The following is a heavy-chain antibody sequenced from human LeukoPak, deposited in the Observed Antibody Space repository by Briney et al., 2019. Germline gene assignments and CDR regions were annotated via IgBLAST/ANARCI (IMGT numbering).Heavy chain of an antibody. Sequence: ASVKVSCKASGYTFTGYYMHWVRQAPGQGLEWMGWINPNSGGTNYAQKFQGRVTLTRDTSISRAYMELSSLRSDDTAVYYCARDERYDSSGYPFDYRGQGTLVTVSS. J-gene: IGHJ4*02. CDR3: ARDERYDSSGYPFDY. D-gene: IGHD3-22*01. CDR2: INPNSGGT. CDR1: GYTFTGYY. V-gene: IGHV1-2*02.